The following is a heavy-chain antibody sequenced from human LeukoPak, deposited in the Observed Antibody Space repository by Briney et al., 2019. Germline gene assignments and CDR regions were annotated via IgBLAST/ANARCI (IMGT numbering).Heavy chain of an antibody. CDR3: ARDQGDRDYDILTGYPILNWFDP. CDR1: GYTLTELS. V-gene: IGHV1-24*01. CDR2: FDPEDGET. Sequence: ASVKVSCKVSGYTLTELSMHWVRQAPGKGLEWMGGFDPEDGETIYAQKFQGRVTMTEDTSTDTAYMELSSLRSEDTAVYYCARDQGDRDYDILTGYPILNWFDPWGQGTLVTVSS. J-gene: IGHJ5*02. D-gene: IGHD3-9*01.